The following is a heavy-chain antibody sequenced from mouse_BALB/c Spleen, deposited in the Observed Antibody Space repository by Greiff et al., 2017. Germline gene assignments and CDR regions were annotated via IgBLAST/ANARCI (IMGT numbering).Heavy chain of an antibody. Sequence: EVKLVESGGGLVQPGGSRKLSCAASGFTFSSFGMHWVRQAPEKGLEWVAYISSGSSTNYYADTVKGRFTISRDNPKNTLFLQMTSLRSEDTAMYYCARAYGNTWFAYWGQGTLVTVSA. D-gene: IGHD2-10*02. J-gene: IGHJ3*01. V-gene: IGHV5-17*02. CDR3: ARAYGNTWFAY. CDR2: ISSGSSTN. CDR1: GFTFSSFG.